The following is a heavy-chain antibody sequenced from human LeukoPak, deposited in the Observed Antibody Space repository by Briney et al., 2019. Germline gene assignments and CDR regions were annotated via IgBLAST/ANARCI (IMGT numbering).Heavy chain of an antibody. J-gene: IGHJ4*02. V-gene: IGHV1-18*01. CDR1: GYTFTRYG. CDR2: ISPYDGNT. D-gene: IGHD5-12*01. CDR3: ARGGRGYSGYDPTRGDY. Sequence: AAVKVSCKASGYTFTRYGIARVRQVPGQALEWMGWISPYDGNTDYAQKFQGRVTMTRDMSTSTVYMELSSLRSEDTAVYYCARGGRGYSGYDPTRGDYWGQGTLVTVSS.